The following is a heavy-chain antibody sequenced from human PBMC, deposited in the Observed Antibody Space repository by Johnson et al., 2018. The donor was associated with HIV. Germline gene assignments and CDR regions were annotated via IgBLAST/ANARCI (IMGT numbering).Heavy chain of an antibody. V-gene: IGHV3-20*04. CDR2: INWNGGST. Sequence: VQLVESGGGVVRPGGSLRLSCAASGFTFSSYDMHWVRQATGKGLEWVSSINWNGGSTGYGDSVKGRFTISRDNAKNSLYLQMNSLRAEDTALYYCARLGIAARPYNPIDIWGQGTMVTVSS. CDR1: GFTFSSYD. D-gene: IGHD6-6*01. CDR3: ARLGIAARPYNPIDI. J-gene: IGHJ3*02.